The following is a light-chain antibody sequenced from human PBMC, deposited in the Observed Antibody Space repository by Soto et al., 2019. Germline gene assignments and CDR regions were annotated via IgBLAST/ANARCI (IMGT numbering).Light chain of an antibody. V-gene: IGLV2-14*01. Sequence: QSALTLPASVSGSPGQSITISCTGTSSDVGGYNYVSWYQQHPGKAPKLMIYDVSNRPSGVSNRFSGSKSGNTASLTISGLHAEDEADYYCSSYSSSSTLVFGGGTKLTVL. CDR3: SSYSSSSTLV. CDR1: SSDVGGYNY. J-gene: IGLJ2*01. CDR2: DVS.